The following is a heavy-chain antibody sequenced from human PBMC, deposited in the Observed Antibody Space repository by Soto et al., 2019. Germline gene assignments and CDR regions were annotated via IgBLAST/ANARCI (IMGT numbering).Heavy chain of an antibody. V-gene: IGHV1-18*01. CDR2: ISAYNGNT. CDR3: ARVFESYDFWSGSPETPHFDY. J-gene: IGHJ4*02. CDR1: GFTSTSYG. Sequence: ASVKVSCKASGFTSTSYGISWVRQAPGQGLEWMGWISAYNGNTNYAQKLQGRVTMTTDTSTSTAYMELRSLRSDDTAVYYCARVFESYDFWSGSPETPHFDYWGQGTLVTVSS. D-gene: IGHD3-3*01.